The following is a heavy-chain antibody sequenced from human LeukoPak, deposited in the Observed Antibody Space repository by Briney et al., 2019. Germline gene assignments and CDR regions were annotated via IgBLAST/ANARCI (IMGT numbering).Heavy chain of an antibody. CDR2: IKQDGSEK. D-gene: IGHD2-2*01. Sequence: AGGSLRLSCAASGFTFSSYWMSWVRQAPGKGLEWVANIKQDGSEKYYVHSVKGRFTISRDNAKNSLYLQMNSLRAEDTAVYYCARDDCSSISCYHNWFDPWGQGTLVTVSS. V-gene: IGHV3-7*01. CDR1: GFTFSSYW. J-gene: IGHJ5*02. CDR3: ARDDCSSISCYHNWFDP.